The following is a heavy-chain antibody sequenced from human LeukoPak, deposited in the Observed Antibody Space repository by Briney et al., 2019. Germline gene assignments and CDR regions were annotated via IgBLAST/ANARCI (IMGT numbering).Heavy chain of an antibody. CDR1: GGSISSSSYY. CDR2: IYYSGST. CDR3: GRLGAAAGYYYYYMDV. V-gene: IGHV4-39*02. J-gene: IGHJ6*03. Sequence: SETLSLTCTVSGGSISSSSYYWGWIRQPPGKGLEWLGSIYYSGSTYYNPSLKSRVTISVDTSKNHFSLKLSSVTAADTAVYYCGRLGAAAGYYYYYMDVWGKGTTVTVSS. D-gene: IGHD6-13*01.